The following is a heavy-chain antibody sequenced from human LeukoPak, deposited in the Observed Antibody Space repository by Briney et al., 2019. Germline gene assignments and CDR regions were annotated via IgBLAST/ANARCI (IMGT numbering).Heavy chain of an antibody. J-gene: IGHJ6*03. Sequence: GGSLRLSCAASGFTFSNAWMSWVRQAPGKGLEWVGRIKSKTDGGTTDYAAPVKGRFTISRDDSKNTLYLQMNSLKTEDTAVYYCTTSGYCSGGSCYHHGDYYYYYYMDVWGKGTTVTVSS. D-gene: IGHD2-15*01. CDR1: GFTFSNAW. V-gene: IGHV3-15*01. CDR2: IKSKTDGGTT. CDR3: TTSGYCSGGSCYHHGDYYYYYYMDV.